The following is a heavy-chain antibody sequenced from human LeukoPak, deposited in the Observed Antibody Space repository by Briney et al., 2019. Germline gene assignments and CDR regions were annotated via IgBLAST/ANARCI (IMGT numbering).Heavy chain of an antibody. CDR1: GYTLTELS. J-gene: IGHJ4*02. V-gene: IGHV1-24*01. CDR2: FDPEDGET. CDR3: ATGGSDRWLIDFDY. D-gene: IGHD6-19*01. Sequence: ASVKVSCKVSGYTLTELSMHWVRQAPGKGLEWMGSFDPEDGETIYAQKFQGRVTMTEDTSTDTAYMELSSLRSEDTAVYYCATGGSDRWLIDFDYWGQGTLVTVSS.